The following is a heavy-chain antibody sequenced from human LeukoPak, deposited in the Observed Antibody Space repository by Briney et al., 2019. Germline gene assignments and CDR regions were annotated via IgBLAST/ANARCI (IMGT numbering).Heavy chain of an antibody. CDR1: GFTFCSYS. D-gene: IGHD1-1*01. J-gene: IGHJ4*02. Sequence: GGSLRHSRVASGFTFCSYSINWVRQAPGKGLEWVSSISSSSSYKYYTDSVKGRFTISRDNAKNSLYLQMNSLRAEDTAVYYCASSAAGTDYWGQGSLVTVSS. CDR3: ASSAAGTDY. V-gene: IGHV3-21*01. CDR2: ISSSSSYK.